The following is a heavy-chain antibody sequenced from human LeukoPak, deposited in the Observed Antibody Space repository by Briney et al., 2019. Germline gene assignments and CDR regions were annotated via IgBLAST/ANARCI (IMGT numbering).Heavy chain of an antibody. CDR3: AGSVPAAKEFVY. J-gene: IGHJ4*02. Sequence: SETLSLTCTVSNGALSSYYWSWIRQPPGKGLEWIGYIYTSGTTNYNPTLKSRVTISADTSKNHFSLKLNSVTAADTAVYYCAGSVPAAKEFVYWGQGTLVTVSS. CDR1: NGALSSYY. CDR2: IYTSGTT. V-gene: IGHV4-4*09. D-gene: IGHD6-25*01.